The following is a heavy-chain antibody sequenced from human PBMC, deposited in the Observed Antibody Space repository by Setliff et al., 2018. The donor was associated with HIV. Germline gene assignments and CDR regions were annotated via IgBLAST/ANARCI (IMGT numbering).Heavy chain of an antibody. D-gene: IGHD3-22*01. CDR1: GFTFSSYA. CDR2: ISGSGGST. Sequence: QPGGSLRLSCAASGFTFSSYAMSWVRQAPGKGLEWVSAISGSGGSTYYADSVKGRFTISRDNSKNTLYLQMNSLRAEDTAVYYCAKDGNERQAYYYDSSGYYLPDYWGQGTLVTVSS. J-gene: IGHJ4*02. CDR3: AKDGNERQAYYYDSSGYYLPDY. V-gene: IGHV3-23*01.